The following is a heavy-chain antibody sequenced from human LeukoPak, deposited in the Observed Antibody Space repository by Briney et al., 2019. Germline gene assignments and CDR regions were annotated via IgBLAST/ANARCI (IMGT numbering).Heavy chain of an antibody. D-gene: IGHD2/OR15-2a*01. CDR2: IYSSGST. V-gene: IGHV3-66*01. J-gene: IGHJ4*02. CDR1: GFIVSSNY. Sequence: GGSLRLSCVVSGFIVSSNYMSWVRQAPGKGLEWVSIIYSSGSTYYADSVKGRFTISRDNSKNTLYLQMNSLRAGDTAVYYCATSGLSRFGFWGQGTLVTVSS. CDR3: ATSGLSRFGF.